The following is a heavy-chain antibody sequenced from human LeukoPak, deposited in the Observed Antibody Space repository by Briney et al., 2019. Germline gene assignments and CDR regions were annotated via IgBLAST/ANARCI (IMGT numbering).Heavy chain of an antibody. V-gene: IGHV2-5*01. Sequence: KEAGPTLVKPAQTLTVTCPCSGFALTTNSMGVGWIRLPPGKALERLPLIYGNGHKRHSPSLKPRLSVPEGTSPDQVGLTMAYMGPVDTATEHCAHASPGNHGPDYSGQGVLFTVSS. D-gene: IGHD1-14*01. CDR1: GFALTTNSMG. J-gene: IGHJ4*02. CDR2: IYGNGHK. CDR3: AHASPGNHGPDY.